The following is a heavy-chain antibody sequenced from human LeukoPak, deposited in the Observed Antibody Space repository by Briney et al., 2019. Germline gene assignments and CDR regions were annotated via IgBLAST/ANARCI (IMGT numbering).Heavy chain of an antibody. V-gene: IGHV1-46*01. CDR1: GYTFTSYY. Sequence: ASVKVSCKASGYTFTSYYMHWVRQAPGQGLEWMGIINPSGGSTSYAQKFQGRVTMTRDTSTRTVYMELSSLRAEDTAVYYCARDTLYSSSWRNPFDYWGQGTLVTVSS. CDR3: ARDTLYSSSWRNPFDY. D-gene: IGHD6-13*01. J-gene: IGHJ4*02. CDR2: INPSGGST.